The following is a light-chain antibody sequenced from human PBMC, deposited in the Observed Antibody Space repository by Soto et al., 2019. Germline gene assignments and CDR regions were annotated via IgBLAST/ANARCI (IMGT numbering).Light chain of an antibody. CDR3: QQYNNWCT. Sequence: EILMTQSPATLSVSPGERATLSCRASQSVSSNLAWYQQKLGQAPRLLIYGASTRATGIPARFSGSGSGTKFTLTISSLQSEDFALYYCQQYNNWCTVGQGTKVEI. V-gene: IGKV3-15*01. CDR1: QSVSSN. CDR2: GAS. J-gene: IGKJ1*01.